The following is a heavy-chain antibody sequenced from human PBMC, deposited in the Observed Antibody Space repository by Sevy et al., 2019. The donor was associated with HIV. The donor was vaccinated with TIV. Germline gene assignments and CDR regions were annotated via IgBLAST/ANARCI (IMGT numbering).Heavy chain of an antibody. Sequence: GWSLRLSCAASGFTFSNAWMRWVRQAPGKGLEWVGRIKSKTDGGTTDYAAPVKGRFTISRDDSKNMLYLQMNSLKTEDTAVYYCTTDPGYYYDSSGYYSPYYFDYWGQGTLVTVSS. J-gene: IGHJ4*02. CDR1: GFTFSNAW. CDR3: TTDPGYYYDSSGYYSPYYFDY. CDR2: IKSKTDGGTT. V-gene: IGHV3-15*01. D-gene: IGHD3-22*01.